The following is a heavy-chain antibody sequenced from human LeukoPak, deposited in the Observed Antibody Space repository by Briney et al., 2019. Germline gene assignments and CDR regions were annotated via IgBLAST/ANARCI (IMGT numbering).Heavy chain of an antibody. CDR3: ARDFHKLEPAYFDY. V-gene: IGHV3-74*01. Sequence: PGGSLRLFCAASGFTFSNYYMHWVRQAPGKGLVWVSYIESDGGRTTYADSVKGRFIISRDNAKNTLYLQMNSLRAEDTAVYYCARDFHKLEPAYFDYWGQGTLVTVSS. CDR2: IESDGGRT. D-gene: IGHD1-1*01. CDR1: GFTFSNYY. J-gene: IGHJ4*02.